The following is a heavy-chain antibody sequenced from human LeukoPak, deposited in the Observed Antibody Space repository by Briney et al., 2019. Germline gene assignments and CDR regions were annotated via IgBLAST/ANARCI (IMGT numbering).Heavy chain of an antibody. Sequence: SETLSLTCTVSGGSISSYYWSWIRQPAGKGLEWIGRIYTSGSTNYNPSLKSRVTMSVDTSKNQFSLKLSSVTAADTAVYYCAREGAAAGIGSAFDIWGQGTMVTVSS. D-gene: IGHD6-13*01. V-gene: IGHV4-4*07. CDR2: IYTSGST. J-gene: IGHJ3*02. CDR1: GGSISSYY. CDR3: AREGAAAGIGSAFDI.